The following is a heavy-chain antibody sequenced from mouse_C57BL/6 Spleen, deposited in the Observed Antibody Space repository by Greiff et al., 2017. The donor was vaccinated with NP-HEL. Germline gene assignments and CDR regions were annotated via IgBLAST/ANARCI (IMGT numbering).Heavy chain of an antibody. CDR3: ARWAAQATGYFDY. J-gene: IGHJ2*01. Sequence: QVQLQQSGAELVRPGTSVKVSCKASGYAFTNYLIEWVKQRPGQGLEWIGVINPGSGGTNYNEKFKGKATPTADKSSSTAYMQLSSLTSEDSAVYFCARWAAQATGYFDYWGQGTTLTVSS. CDR1: GYAFTNYL. D-gene: IGHD3-2*02. V-gene: IGHV1-54*01. CDR2: INPGSGGT.